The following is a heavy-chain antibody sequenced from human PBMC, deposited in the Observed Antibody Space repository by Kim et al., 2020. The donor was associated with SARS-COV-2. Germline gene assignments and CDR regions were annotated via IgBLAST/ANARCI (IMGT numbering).Heavy chain of an antibody. J-gene: IGHJ4*02. CDR3: ARSFGITMIIVVTPWFFDY. CDR2: THYRGST. V-gene: IGHV4-39*01. Sequence: SETLSLTCTVSGGSISSSSHYWGWIRQPPGKGLEWIGSTHYRGSTYYNPSPKSRVTISVDTSKNQFSLKLSSVTAADTAEYYCARSFGITMIIVVTPWFFDYWGQGTLVTVSS. D-gene: IGHD3-22*01. CDR1: GGSISSSSHY.